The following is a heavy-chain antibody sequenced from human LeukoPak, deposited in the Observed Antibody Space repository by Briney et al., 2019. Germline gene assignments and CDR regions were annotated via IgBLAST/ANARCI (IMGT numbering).Heavy chain of an antibody. J-gene: IGHJ3*02. D-gene: IGHD3-22*01. CDR2: ISDGGGTT. V-gene: IGHV3-23*01. Sequence: GGSLRLSCAASGFTFTSYAMSWVRQAPQKGLEWVSVISDGGGTTYYADSVKGRFTISRDSSRNTVYLQMNSLRAEDTAVYYCARSYYYYDSSGYYYVDAFDIWGQGTMVTVSS. CDR3: ARSYYYYDSSGYYYVDAFDI. CDR1: GFTFTSYA.